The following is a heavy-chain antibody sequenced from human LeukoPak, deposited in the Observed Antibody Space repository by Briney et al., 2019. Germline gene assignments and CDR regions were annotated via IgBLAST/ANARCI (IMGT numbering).Heavy chain of an antibody. Sequence: KASETLSLTCTVSGGSISSGSYYWSWIRQPAGKGLEWIGRIYTSGSTNYNPSLKSRATISVDTSKNQFSLKLSSVTAADTAVYYCARDNPRGYGGNPVSYTSYQNAFDIWGQGTMVTVSS. V-gene: IGHV4-61*02. J-gene: IGHJ3*02. CDR3: ARDNPRGYGGNPVSYTSYQNAFDI. CDR2: IYTSGST. CDR1: GGSISSGSYY. D-gene: IGHD4-23*01.